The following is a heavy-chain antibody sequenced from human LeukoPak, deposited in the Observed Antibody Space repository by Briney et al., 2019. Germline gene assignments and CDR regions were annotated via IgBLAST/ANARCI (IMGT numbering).Heavy chain of an antibody. V-gene: IGHV3-23*01. J-gene: IGHJ4*02. D-gene: IGHD3-3*01. CDR3: AKEGGYYDFWSGYLYYFDY. CDR2: ISGSGGST. Sequence: GGSLRLSCAASGFTFSSYAMSWVRQAPGKGLEWVSAISGSGGSTYYADSVKGRFTISRDNSKNTLYLQMNSLRAEDTAVYYCAKEGGYYDFWSGYLYYFDYWGQGTLVTVSS. CDR1: GFTFSSYA.